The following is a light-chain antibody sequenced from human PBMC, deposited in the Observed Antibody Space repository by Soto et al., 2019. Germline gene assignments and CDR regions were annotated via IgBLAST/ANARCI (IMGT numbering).Light chain of an antibody. Sequence: EIVLTQSPDTLSLSPGERATLSCRASQSVSARLAWYKHKPGQPPRLLISDVFNRASGVAERFSGSGSETDFTLIIRRLEPEDSALYYCQHYQGGHPIAFGQGTRLEI. V-gene: IGKV3-20*01. J-gene: IGKJ5*01. CDR1: QSVSARL. CDR2: DVF. CDR3: QHYQGGHPIA.